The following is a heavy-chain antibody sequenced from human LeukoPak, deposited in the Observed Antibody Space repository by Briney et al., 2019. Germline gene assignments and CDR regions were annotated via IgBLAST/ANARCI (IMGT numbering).Heavy chain of an antibody. CDR2: IVVGSGNT. CDR3: AARRGIAVNWFDP. V-gene: IGHV1-58*02. J-gene: IGHJ5*02. CDR1: GFTFTSSA. D-gene: IGHD6-19*01. Sequence: GTSVKVSCKASGFTFTSSAMQWVRQARGQRLEWIGWIVVGSGNTNYAQKFQERVTITRDMSTSTAYRELSSLRSEDTAVYYCAARRGIAVNWFDPWGQGTLVTVSS.